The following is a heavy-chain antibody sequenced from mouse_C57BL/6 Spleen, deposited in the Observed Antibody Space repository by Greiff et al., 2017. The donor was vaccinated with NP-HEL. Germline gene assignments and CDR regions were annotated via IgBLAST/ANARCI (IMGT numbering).Heavy chain of an antibody. CDR3: ARDSTYEDYYAMDY. CDR2: IDPNSGGT. CDR1: GYTFTSYW. J-gene: IGHJ4*01. D-gene: IGHD2-12*01. V-gene: IGHV1-72*01. Sequence: QVQLKQSGAELVKPGASVKLSCKASGYTFTSYWMHWVKQRPGRGLEWIGRIDPNSGGTKYNEKFKSKATLTVDKPSSTAYMQLSSLTSEDSAVYYCARDSTYEDYYAMDYWGQGTSVTVSS.